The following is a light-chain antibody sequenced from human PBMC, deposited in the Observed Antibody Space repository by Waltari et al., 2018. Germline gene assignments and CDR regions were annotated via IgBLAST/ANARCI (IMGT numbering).Light chain of an antibody. V-gene: IGKV1-5*01. J-gene: IGKJ1*01. CDR2: DAS. CDR3: QQYNSYSPT. CDR1: QSISSG. Sequence: DIQMTQSPSTLAASVGDRVTISCRASQSISSGLAWYQQKPGKAPKLLIYDASSLQSGVPSRFSGSGSRTEFILTISSLQPDDFATYYCQQYNSYSPTFGQGTKVEIK.